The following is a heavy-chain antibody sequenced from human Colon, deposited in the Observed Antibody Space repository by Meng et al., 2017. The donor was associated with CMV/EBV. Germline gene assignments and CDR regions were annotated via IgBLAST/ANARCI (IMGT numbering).Heavy chain of an antibody. Sequence: EVQLVVAGGGLVQPGGSLRLSCAASGFTFSNYDMHWVRQGPGKALVWVSRIQNDGSSTTYAESVKGRFTISRDNAKNTLYLQMNSLRAEDTAVYYCTRDFWGSLEYWGQGALVTVSS. V-gene: IGHV3-74*01. J-gene: IGHJ4*02. D-gene: IGHD3-16*01. CDR2: IQNDGSST. CDR3: TRDFWGSLEY. CDR1: GFTFSNYD.